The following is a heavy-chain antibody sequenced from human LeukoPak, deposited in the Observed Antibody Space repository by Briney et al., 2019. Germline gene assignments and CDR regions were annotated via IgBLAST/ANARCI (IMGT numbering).Heavy chain of an antibody. CDR1: GFIFKSYG. D-gene: IGHD3/OR15-3a*01. J-gene: IGHJ6*02. V-gene: IGHV3-23*05. Sequence: GGSLILSCVASGFIFKSYGMNWVRQAPGKGLEWVSGIYTNGRTRYADSVNGRFTISRDNSKNTLFLQMHSLRVEDTAVYYCAHLVWEYVGGLDVWGQGTTVTVSS. CDR2: IYTNGRT. CDR3: AHLVWEYVGGLDV.